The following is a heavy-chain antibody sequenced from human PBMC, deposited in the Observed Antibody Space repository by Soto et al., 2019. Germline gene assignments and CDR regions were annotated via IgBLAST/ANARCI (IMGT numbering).Heavy chain of an antibody. CDR3: AREGSLTGTTGPLDY. J-gene: IGHJ4*02. D-gene: IGHD1-7*01. Sequence: GASVKVSCKASGYTFTSYAMHWVRQAPGQRLEWMGWINAGDGNTKYSQKFQGRVTITRDTSASTAYMELSSLRSEDTAVYYCAREGSLTGTTGPLDYWGQGTLVTVSS. V-gene: IGHV1-3*01. CDR2: INAGDGNT. CDR1: GYTFTSYA.